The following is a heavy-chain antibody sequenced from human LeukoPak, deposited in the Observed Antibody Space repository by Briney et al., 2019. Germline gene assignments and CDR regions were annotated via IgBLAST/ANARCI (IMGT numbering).Heavy chain of an antibody. V-gene: IGHV3-21*01. Sequence: GGSLRLSCAASGFTFSSYSMNWVRQAPGKGLEWVSSISSSSSYIYYADSVKGRFTISRDNSKNTLYLQMNSLRAEDTAVYYCAKLTGTTSADYWGQGTLVTVSS. J-gene: IGHJ4*02. CDR1: GFTFSSYS. CDR2: ISSSSSYI. D-gene: IGHD1-7*01. CDR3: AKLTGTTSADY.